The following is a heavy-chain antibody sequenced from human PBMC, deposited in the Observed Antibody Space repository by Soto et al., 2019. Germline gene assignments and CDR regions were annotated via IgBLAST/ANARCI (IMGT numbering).Heavy chain of an antibody. Sequence: SETLSLTCTVSGDSISSFYWTWIRQPPGRGLAWIGYIYFSGSTKYNPSLESRVTISLDTSKKQFSLKLSCVTVADTAVYYCARSPRVAARPNCFDPWGQGALVTVSS. V-gene: IGHV4-59*01. CDR1: GDSISSFY. CDR3: ARSPRVAARPNCFDP. J-gene: IGHJ5*02. CDR2: IYFSGST. D-gene: IGHD6-6*01.